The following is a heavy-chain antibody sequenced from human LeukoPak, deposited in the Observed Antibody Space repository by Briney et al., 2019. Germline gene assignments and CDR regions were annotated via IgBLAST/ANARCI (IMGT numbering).Heavy chain of an antibody. CDR2: IWYDGSNK. CDR3: AREQQSGHYRTADR. Sequence: PGGSLRLSCAASGFTFSSYGMHWVRQAPGKGLEWVAVIWYDGSNKYYADSVKGRFTISSDNSKNTLYLQMDSLRPEDTAVYYCAREQQSGHYRTADRWGQGTLVIVSS. D-gene: IGHD2-21*02. CDR1: GFTFSSYG. V-gene: IGHV3-33*01. J-gene: IGHJ5*02.